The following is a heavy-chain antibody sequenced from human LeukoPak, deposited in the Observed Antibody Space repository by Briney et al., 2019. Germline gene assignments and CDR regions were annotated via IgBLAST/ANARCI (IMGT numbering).Heavy chain of an antibody. CDR1: GYTLSELS. V-gene: IGHV1-24*01. Sequence: APVKASCKVSGYTLSELSMHWVRQAPGIGLEWMGGFDPEDGETIYAQKFQGRVTITDDKSTDTAYMELSRLRSEDTAVYYCATIPVTTNSFFDYWGQGTLVTVSS. CDR2: FDPEDGET. J-gene: IGHJ4*02. D-gene: IGHD4-17*01. CDR3: ATIPVTTNSFFDY.